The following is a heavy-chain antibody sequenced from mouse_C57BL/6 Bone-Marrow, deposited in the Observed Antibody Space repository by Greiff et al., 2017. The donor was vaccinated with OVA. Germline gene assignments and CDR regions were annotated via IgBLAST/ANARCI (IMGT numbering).Heavy chain of an antibody. CDR1: GFTFSDYG. V-gene: IGHV5-17*01. Sequence: VQLKESGGGLVKPGGSLKLSCAASGFTFSDYGMHWVRQAPEKGLEWVAYISSGSSTIYYADTVKGRFTISRDNAKNTLFLQMTSLRSEDTAMYYCAKGPYYYGSSYFDYWGQGTTLTVSS. CDR2: ISSGSSTI. D-gene: IGHD1-1*01. CDR3: AKGPYYYGSSYFDY. J-gene: IGHJ2*01.